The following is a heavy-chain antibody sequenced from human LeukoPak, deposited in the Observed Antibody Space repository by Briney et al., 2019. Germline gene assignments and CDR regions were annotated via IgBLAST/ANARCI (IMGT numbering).Heavy chain of an antibody. CDR3: ARFIEQLVLPSYYYYYYMDV. Sequence: SETLSLTCTVSGGSISSYYWSWIRQSPEKGLEWIGNIHYSGSTDQNPSLKSRVTISVDTSKNQFSLKLSSVTAADTAVYYCARFIEQLVLPSYYYYYYMDVWGKGTTVTVSS. D-gene: IGHD6-6*01. J-gene: IGHJ6*03. CDR1: GGSISSYY. V-gene: IGHV4-59*01. CDR2: IHYSGST.